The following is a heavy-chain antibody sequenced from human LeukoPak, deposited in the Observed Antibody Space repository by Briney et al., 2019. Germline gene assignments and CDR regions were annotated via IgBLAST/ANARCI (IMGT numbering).Heavy chain of an antibody. D-gene: IGHD2-15*01. J-gene: IGHJ5*02. V-gene: IGHV4-38-2*01. Sequence: SETLSLTCAVSGYSISSGYYWGWFRQPPGEGLEWIGSIYHTGGTYYNPSLKNRVTISIDTSKNHFSLKLSSVTAADTAVYYCASGCSGGSCFRGSWFDPWGQGTLVTVSS. CDR3: ASGCSGGSCFRGSWFDP. CDR2: IYHTGGT. CDR1: GYSISSGYY.